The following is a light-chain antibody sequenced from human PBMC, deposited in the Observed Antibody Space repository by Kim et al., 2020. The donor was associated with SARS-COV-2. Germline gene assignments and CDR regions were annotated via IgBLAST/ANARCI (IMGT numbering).Light chain of an antibody. J-gene: IGKJ4*01. CDR2: DAS. Sequence: PGERAPLPCRASQSVRRYLAGYKQKPGQAPRLLIYDASKRATGIPARFSGSGSGTDFTRTISSLEPEDFAVYYCQQRSNWPRLTFGGGTKVDIK. CDR3: QQRSNWPRLT. CDR1: QSVRRY. V-gene: IGKV3-11*01.